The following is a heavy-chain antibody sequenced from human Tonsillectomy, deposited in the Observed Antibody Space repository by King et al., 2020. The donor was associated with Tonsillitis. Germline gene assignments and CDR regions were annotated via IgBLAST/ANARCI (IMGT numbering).Heavy chain of an antibody. J-gene: IGHJ2*01. V-gene: IGHV4-34*01. CDR1: GGSFSGYY. CDR3: ARRHDYRRKYWYFDL. CDR2: INHSGST. D-gene: IGHD4-11*01. Sequence: VQLQQWGAGLLKPSETLSLPCAVYGGSFSGYYWSWIRQPPGKGLEWIGEINHSGSTNYNPSLKSRVTISVDTSKNQFSLKLSSVTAADTAVYYCARRHDYRRKYWYFDLWGRGTLVTVSS.